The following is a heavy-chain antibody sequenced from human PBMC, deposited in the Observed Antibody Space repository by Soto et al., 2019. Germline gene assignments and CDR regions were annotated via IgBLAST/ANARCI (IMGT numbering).Heavy chain of an antibody. CDR3: ASGMGLRWISAFDI. J-gene: IGHJ3*02. D-gene: IGHD5-12*01. CDR2: ISYDGSNK. V-gene: IGHV3-30-3*01. CDR1: GFTFSSYA. Sequence: QVQLVESGGGVVQPGRSLRLSCAASGFTFSSYAMHWVRQAPGKGLEWVAVISYDGSNKYYADSVKGRFTISRDNSKNTLYLQMNLLRAEDTAVYYCASGMGLRWISAFDIWGQGTMVTVSS.